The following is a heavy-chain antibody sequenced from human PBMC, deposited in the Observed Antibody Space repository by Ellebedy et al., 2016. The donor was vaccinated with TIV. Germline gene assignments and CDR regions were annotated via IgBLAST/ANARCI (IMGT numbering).Heavy chain of an antibody. D-gene: IGHD6-6*01. CDR2: IYSTGST. CDR1: GFSLSNARMG. Sequence: SGPTLVKPTQTLTLTCTVSGFSLSNARMGVSWIRQPPGKGLEWIGYIYSTGSTNYNPSLKSRVTISVDTSKNQFSLKLSSVTAADTAVYYCARESVKSSSVHSEAFDIWGQGTMVTVSS. V-gene: IGHV4-61*01. CDR3: ARESVKSSSVHSEAFDI. J-gene: IGHJ3*02.